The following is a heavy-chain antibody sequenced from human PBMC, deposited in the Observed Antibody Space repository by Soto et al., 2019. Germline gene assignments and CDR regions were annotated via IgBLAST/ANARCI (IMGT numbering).Heavy chain of an antibody. CDR1: GFTFSSYS. V-gene: IGHV3-48*01. J-gene: IGHJ4*02. D-gene: IGHD4-17*01. CDR2: ISSSSSTI. Sequence: EVQLVESGGGLVQPGGSLRLSCAASGFTFSSYSMNWVRQAPGKGLEWVSYISSSSSTIYYADSVKGRFTISRDNAKNSLYLQMNRLRAEDTALYFCARELNYGLFDYWGQGTLVTVSS. CDR3: ARELNYGLFDY.